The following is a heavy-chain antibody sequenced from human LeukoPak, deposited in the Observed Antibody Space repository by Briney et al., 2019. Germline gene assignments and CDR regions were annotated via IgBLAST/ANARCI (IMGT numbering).Heavy chain of an antibody. CDR1: GGSINGYY. CDR2: IYYSGTT. CDR3: ANHYCSSTSCYPFDY. V-gene: IGHV4-59*12. Sequence: SETLSLTCAVYGGSINGYYWNWIRQPPGKGLEWIGYIYYSGTTNYNPSLKSRVTISVDTSKNQFSLKLSSVTAADTAVYYCANHYCSSTSCYPFDYWGQGTLVTVSS. D-gene: IGHD2-2*01. J-gene: IGHJ4*02.